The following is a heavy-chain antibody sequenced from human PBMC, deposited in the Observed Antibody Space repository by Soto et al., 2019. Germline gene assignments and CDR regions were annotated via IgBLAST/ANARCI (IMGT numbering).Heavy chain of an antibody. D-gene: IGHD3-3*01. Sequence: QLHLVQSGAVVKKPGASVTVSCSASGYPVTAYYMHWVRQAPGRGLEWMGGINPATGAAKYTQTFQGRGTMTRETSTSTVCRELSGLTSEDTAGFYWARGGGVGVAGSAAFDMWGQGTLVTVSS. CDR2: INPATGAA. J-gene: IGHJ3*02. CDR1: GYPVTAYY. V-gene: IGHV1-2*02. CDR3: ARGGGVGVAGSAAFDM.